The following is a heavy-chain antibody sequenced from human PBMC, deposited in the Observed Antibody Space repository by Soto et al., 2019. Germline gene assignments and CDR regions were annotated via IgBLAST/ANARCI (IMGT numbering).Heavy chain of an antibody. CDR3: AREAMDVTVYASGDAFDI. D-gene: IGHD2-8*01. CDR2: IYYIGST. V-gene: IGHV4-31*03. Sequence: SETLSLTCTVSGGSISSGCYYWNWIRQHPGKGLEWIGYIYYIGSTYYNPSLKSRVTISVDASKNQFSLRLSSVTAADTAVYYCAREAMDVTVYASGDAFDIWGQGTMVTVSS. J-gene: IGHJ3*02. CDR1: GGSISSGCYY.